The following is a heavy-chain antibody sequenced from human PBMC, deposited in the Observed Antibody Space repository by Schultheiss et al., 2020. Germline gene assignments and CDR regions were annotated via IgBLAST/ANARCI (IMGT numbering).Heavy chain of an antibody. V-gene: IGHV4-59*12. J-gene: IGHJ6*02. Sequence: GSLRLSCAVYGGSFSGYYWSWIRQPPGKGLEWIGYIYYSGSTNYNPSLKSRVTMSVDTSKNQFSLKLSSVTAADTAVYYCARDRGADYYDSSGYWGVDYYYGMDVWGQGTTVTVSS. CDR3: ARDRGADYYDSSGYWGVDYYYGMDV. CDR2: IYYSGST. CDR1: GGSFSGYY. D-gene: IGHD3-22*01.